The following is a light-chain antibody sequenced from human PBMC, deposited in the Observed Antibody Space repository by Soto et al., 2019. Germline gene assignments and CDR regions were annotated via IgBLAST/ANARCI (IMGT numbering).Light chain of an antibody. CDR3: QQYGSSPRT. V-gene: IGKV3-20*01. CDR1: QSVSSNY. Sequence: ENVFAQAPRTLSLSPGERATFSRRASQSVSSNYLAWYQQKPGQAPRLLIYGAFKRATGIPDRFSGSGSGTDFTLTISRMEPEDFAVYCCQQYGSSPRTFGQGTKVDIK. J-gene: IGKJ1*01. CDR2: GAF.